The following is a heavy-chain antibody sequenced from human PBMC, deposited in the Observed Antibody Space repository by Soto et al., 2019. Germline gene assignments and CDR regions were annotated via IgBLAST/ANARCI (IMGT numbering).Heavy chain of an antibody. CDR1: GGSFSGYY. J-gene: IGHJ6*02. V-gene: IGHV4-34*01. CDR3: ASLGITGTTVYYYGMDV. CDR2: INHSGST. D-gene: IGHD1-7*01. Sequence: SETLSLTCAVYGGSFSGYYWSWIRQPPGKGLEWIGEINHSGSTNYNPSLKSRVTISVDTSKNQFSLKLSSVTAADTAVYYCASLGITGTTVYYYGMDVWGQGTTVTVS.